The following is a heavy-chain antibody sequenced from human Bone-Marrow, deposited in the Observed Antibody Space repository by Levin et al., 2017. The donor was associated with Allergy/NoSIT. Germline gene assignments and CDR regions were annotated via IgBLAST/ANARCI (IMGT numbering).Heavy chain of an antibody. V-gene: IGHV3-30*03. J-gene: IGHJ4*02. CDR1: GFTFSRHD. CDR2: ISSDGSRE. D-gene: IGHD2-21*01. CDR3: ASKFRDDYDY. Sequence: PGESLKISCTASGFTFSRHDMHWVRQAPGKGLEWVAVISSDGSRENYGDSVKGRFTISRDDSKNTLYLQMNSLRDEDTAVYYCASKFRDDYDYWGQGTLVTVSS.